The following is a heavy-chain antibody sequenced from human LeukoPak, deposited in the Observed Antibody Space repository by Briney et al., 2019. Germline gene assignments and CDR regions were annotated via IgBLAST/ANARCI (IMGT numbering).Heavy chain of an antibody. V-gene: IGHV5-51*01. D-gene: IGHD1-1*01. Sequence: GESLKISCKGSGYSFTSYWISWVRQMPGKGLEWMGIIYPADSDTRYSPSFQGQVTISADKSISTACLQWSSLKASDTAMYYCAKFLSTGSTYWFDTWGQGTLVTVSS. CDR2: IYPADSDT. J-gene: IGHJ5*02. CDR1: GYSFTSYW. CDR3: AKFLSTGSTYWFDT.